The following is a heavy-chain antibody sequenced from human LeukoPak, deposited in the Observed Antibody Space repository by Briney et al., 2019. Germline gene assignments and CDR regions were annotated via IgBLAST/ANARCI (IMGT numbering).Heavy chain of an antibody. CDR3: AKDGLYYDGSEHVYYFDS. V-gene: IGHV3-23*01. CDR2: IIYSGGAT. Sequence: PGGSLRLSCADSGFTFSWSAMTWVRQGPGTGLEFVASIIYSGGATYYADSVKGRFTISRDNSKNTLYLQMNSLRAEDTALYYCAKDGLYYDGSEHVYYFDSWGQGTLVTVSS. J-gene: IGHJ4*02. D-gene: IGHD3-22*01. CDR1: GFTFSWSA.